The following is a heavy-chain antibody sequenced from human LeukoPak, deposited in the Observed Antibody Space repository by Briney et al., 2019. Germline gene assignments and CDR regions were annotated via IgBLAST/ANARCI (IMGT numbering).Heavy chain of an antibody. Sequence: RGSLRLSCAASGFTFTSYEMNWVRQAPGKGLEWVSYISSSGSTIYYADSVKGRFTISRDNAKNSLYLQMNSLRAEDTAVYYCAELGITMIGGVWGKGTTVTISS. CDR2: ISSSGSTI. D-gene: IGHD3-10*02. J-gene: IGHJ6*04. CDR1: GFTFTSYE. V-gene: IGHV3-48*03. CDR3: AELGITMIGGV.